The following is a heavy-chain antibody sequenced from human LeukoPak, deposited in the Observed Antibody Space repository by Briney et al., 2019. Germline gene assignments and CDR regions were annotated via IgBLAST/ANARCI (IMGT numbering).Heavy chain of an antibody. J-gene: IGHJ4*02. CDR2: INRGGST. CDR1: GGSFSGYF. CDR3: ARAIAAAGHLDY. V-gene: IGHV4-34*01. Sequence: SETLSLTCAVYGGSFSGYFWSWIRQPPGKGLEWIGEINRGGSTNYNPSLKSRVTISVDTSKNQFSLKLSSVTAADTAVYYCARAIAAAGHLDYWGQGTLVTVSS. D-gene: IGHD6-13*01.